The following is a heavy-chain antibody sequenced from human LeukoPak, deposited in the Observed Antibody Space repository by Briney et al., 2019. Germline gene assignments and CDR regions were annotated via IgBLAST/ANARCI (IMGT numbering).Heavy chain of an antibody. CDR3: ASDPSGRFGELSTDY. D-gene: IGHD3-10*01. CDR1: GYTFTSYG. V-gene: IGHV1-18*01. J-gene: IGHJ4*02. CDR2: ISAYNGNT. Sequence: ASVKVSCKASGYTFTSYGISWVRQAPGQGLEWMGWISAYNGNTNYAQKLQGRVTMTTDTSTSTAYMELRSLRSDDTAVYYCASDPSGRFGELSTDYWGQGTLVTVSS.